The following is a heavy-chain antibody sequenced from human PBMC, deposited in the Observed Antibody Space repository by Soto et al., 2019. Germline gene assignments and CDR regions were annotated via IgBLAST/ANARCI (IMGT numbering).Heavy chain of an antibody. J-gene: IGHJ5*02. D-gene: IGHD3-10*01. V-gene: IGHV4-39*01. CDR2: VYYSGST. CDR3: ARHPDVSRGGFDP. CDR1: GGSISSSRYY. Sequence: SETLSLTCSVSGGSISSSRYYWGWIRQPPGKGLEWIGSVYYSGSTYYNPSLKSRVTISVDTSKNQFSLRLSSVTAADTAMYYCARHPDVSRGGFDPWGQGTLVTVSS.